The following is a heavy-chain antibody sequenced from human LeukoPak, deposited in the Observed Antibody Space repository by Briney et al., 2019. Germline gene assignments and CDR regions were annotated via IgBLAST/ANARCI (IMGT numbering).Heavy chain of an antibody. CDR3: ARDQGYYDSSGYYTPPRYYFDY. V-gene: IGHV1-46*01. D-gene: IGHD3-22*01. CDR2: INPSGGST. Sequence: ASVKVSCKASGYTFTSYYMHWVRRAPGQGLEWMGIINPSGGSTSYAQKFQGRVTMTRDTSTSTVYMELSSLRSEDTAVYYCARDQGYYDSSGYYTPPRYYFDYWGQGTLVTVSS. CDR1: GYTFTSYY. J-gene: IGHJ4*02.